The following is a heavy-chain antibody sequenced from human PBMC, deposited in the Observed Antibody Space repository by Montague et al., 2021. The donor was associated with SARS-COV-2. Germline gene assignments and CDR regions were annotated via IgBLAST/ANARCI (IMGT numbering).Heavy chain of an antibody. D-gene: IGHD4-23*01. Sequence: SETLSLTCAVYGGSFSGYYWTWIHQSPGKALEWIAEINHSGTKNYNFNPSLRSRVTISVDTSKSQFSLKLSSVTAADTGVYYCARWDPQTLTLIGLRGKSASDYWGQGTLVTVSS. CDR3: ARWDPQTLTLIGLRGKSASDY. J-gene: IGHJ4*02. V-gene: IGHV4-34*01. CDR1: GGSFSGYY. CDR2: INHSGTKNY.